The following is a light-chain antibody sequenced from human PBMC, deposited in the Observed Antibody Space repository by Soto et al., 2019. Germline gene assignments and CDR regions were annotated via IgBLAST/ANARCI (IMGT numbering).Light chain of an antibody. CDR3: QQLRMYPST. CDR1: QDIAIY. J-gene: IGKJ4*01. Sequence: IQLTQSPSSLSASVGDRVTITCRASQDIAIYLAWYQQKPGEAPKLLIYAASTLYGGVPSRFSGSGSGTHFALTITILQAEDFATYYCQQLRMYPSTFGGGTKVEIK. CDR2: AAS. V-gene: IGKV1-9*01.